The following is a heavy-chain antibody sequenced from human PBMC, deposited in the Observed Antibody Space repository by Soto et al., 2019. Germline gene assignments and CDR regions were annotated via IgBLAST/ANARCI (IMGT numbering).Heavy chain of an antibody. Sequence: EVHLVESGGRLVRPGGSLKLSCAASGFTFSSAWMSWVRQAPGKGLEWVGRIKTTTDGGTTDYAAPVKGRFTISRGDSRNALSLQMNSLKNEDTAVYYCTTADSSDYDVRAVVYYRWFDPWGQGTLVTVSS. J-gene: IGHJ5*02. CDR1: GFTFSSAW. V-gene: IGHV3-15*01. CDR3: TTADSSDYDVRAVVYYRWFDP. CDR2: IKTTTDGGTT. D-gene: IGHD3-3*01.